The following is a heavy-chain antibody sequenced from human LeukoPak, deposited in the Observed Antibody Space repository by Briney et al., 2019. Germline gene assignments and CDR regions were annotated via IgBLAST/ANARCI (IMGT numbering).Heavy chain of an antibody. CDR2: IYSGGST. J-gene: IGHJ4*02. V-gene: IGHV3-66*01. CDR1: GLTVSSNY. D-gene: IGHD6-13*01. CDR3: AREGQQLDFGY. Sequence: TGGSLRLSRAASGLTVSSNYMSWVRQAPGKGLEWVSVIYSGGSTYYADSVKGRFTISRDNSKNTLYLQMNSLRAEDTAVYYCAREGQQLDFGYWGQGTLVTVSS.